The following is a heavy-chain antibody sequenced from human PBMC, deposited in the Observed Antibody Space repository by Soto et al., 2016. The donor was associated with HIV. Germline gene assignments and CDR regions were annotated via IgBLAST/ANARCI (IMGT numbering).Heavy chain of an antibody. D-gene: IGHD2-8*02. CDR1: GFTFNSYG. CDR3: ARDDFYCTGGVCYNFDY. J-gene: IGHJ4*02. CDR2: IWYDGSNQ. V-gene: IGHV3-33*01. Sequence: VQLVESGGGVVQPGRSLRLSCAASGFTFNSYGMHWVRQSPGKGLEWVAVIWYDGSNQYYADSVKGRFTISRDNSKNTLYLQMNSLKAEDTAVYYCARDDFYCTGGVCYNFDYWGQGTLVTVSS.